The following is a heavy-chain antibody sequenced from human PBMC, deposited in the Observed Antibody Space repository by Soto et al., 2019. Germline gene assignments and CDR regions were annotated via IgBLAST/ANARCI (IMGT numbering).Heavy chain of an antibody. CDR1: GFTFSPFW. D-gene: IGHD4-4*01. J-gene: IGHJ4*02. CDR3: ARGSNHFDY. V-gene: IGHV3-74*01. CDR2: INSDGNNT. Sequence: EVQLVESGGGLVQPGGSLRLSCAASGFTFSPFWMHWVRQVPGKGPVWVSRINSDGNNTSYADSVKGRFTISRDKAKNTLYLQMNSLRAEDTAVYYCARGSNHFDYWGQGTLVTVSS.